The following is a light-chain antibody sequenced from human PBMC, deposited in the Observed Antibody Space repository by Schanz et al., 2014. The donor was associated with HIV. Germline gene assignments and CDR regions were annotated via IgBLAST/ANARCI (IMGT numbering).Light chain of an antibody. V-gene: IGLV2-14*03. CDR3: SSHAGRSSFVV. J-gene: IGLJ2*01. CDR2: DVT. CDR1: SGDIGPYDY. Sequence: QSALTQPASMSGSPGQSITISCTGTSGDIGPYDYVSWYQQHPGQAPKLLIYDVTDRPSGISNRFSGSKSGYTASLTISGLQAEDEAEYFCSSHAGRSSFVVFGGGTQLTVL.